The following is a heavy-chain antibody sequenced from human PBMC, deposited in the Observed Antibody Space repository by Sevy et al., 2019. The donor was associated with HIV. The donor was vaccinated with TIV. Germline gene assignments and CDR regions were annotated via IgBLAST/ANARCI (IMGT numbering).Heavy chain of an antibody. J-gene: IGHJ4*02. V-gene: IGHV4-30-2*01. CDR2: IYHSGST. Sequence: SETLSLTCAVSGGSISSGGYSWSWIRQPPGKGLEWIGYIYHSGSTYYNPSLKSRVTISVDRSKNQFSLKLGSVTAADTAVYYCARGRYCSGGSCLYYFDYWGQGTLVTVSS. D-gene: IGHD2-15*01. CDR3: ARGRYCSGGSCLYYFDY. CDR1: GGSISSGGYS.